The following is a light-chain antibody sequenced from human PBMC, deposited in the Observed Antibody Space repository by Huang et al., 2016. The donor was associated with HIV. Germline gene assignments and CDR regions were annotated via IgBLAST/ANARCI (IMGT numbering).Light chain of an antibody. J-gene: IGKJ2*01. Sequence: DIQMTQSPSSLSASVGDRVTITCQASQDITNYLNWYQQKPGKAPKILIYDASNLESGVPSRFSGGGSGTHFTFTINSLQPEDIATYYCQHYDSLPYAFGQGTKLEMK. CDR3: QHYDSLPYA. CDR2: DAS. CDR1: QDITNY. V-gene: IGKV1-33*01.